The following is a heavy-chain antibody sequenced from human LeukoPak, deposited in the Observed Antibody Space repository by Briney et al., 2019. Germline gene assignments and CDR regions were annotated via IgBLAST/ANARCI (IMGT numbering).Heavy chain of an antibody. Sequence: PSETLSLTCTVSGYSISSGYYWGWIRQPPGKGLEWIGSIYHSGSTYYNPSLKSRVTISVDTSKNQFSLKLSSVTAADTAVYYCARRRAHCGGDCYFDYWGQGTLVTVSS. CDR1: GYSISSGYY. CDR2: IYHSGST. D-gene: IGHD2-21*02. V-gene: IGHV4-38-2*02. CDR3: ARRRAHCGGDCYFDY. J-gene: IGHJ4*02.